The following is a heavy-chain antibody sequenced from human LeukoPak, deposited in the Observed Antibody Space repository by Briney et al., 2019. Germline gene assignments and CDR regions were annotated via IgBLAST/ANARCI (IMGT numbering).Heavy chain of an antibody. D-gene: IGHD3-3*01. CDR1: GYTFTSHG. CDR3: ARAPYDFWSGYYRYFDY. CDR2: ISAYNGNT. J-gene: IGHJ4*02. Sequence: ASVKVSCKASGYTFTSHGISWVRQAPGQGLEWMGWISAYNGNTNYAQKLQGRVTMTTDTSTSTAYMELRSLRSDDTAVYYCARAPYDFWSGYYRYFDYWGQGTLATVSS. V-gene: IGHV1-18*01.